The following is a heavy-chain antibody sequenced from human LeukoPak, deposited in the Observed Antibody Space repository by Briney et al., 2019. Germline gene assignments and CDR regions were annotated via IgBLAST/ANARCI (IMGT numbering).Heavy chain of an antibody. CDR3: ASGGCGGDCYSDFDY. J-gene: IGHJ4*02. CDR1: GFTFSSYG. V-gene: IGHV3-33*01. CDR2: IWYDGSNK. Sequence: GGSLRLSCAASGFTFSSYGMHWVRQAPGKGLEWVAVIWYDGSNKYYADSVKGRFTISRDNSKNTLYLQMNSLRAEDTAVSYCASGGCGGDCYSDFDYWGQGTLVTVSS. D-gene: IGHD2-21*02.